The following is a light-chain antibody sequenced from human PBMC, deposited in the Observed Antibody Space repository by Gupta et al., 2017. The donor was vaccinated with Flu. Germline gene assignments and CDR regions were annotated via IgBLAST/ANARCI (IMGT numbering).Light chain of an antibody. Sequence: QSVLTQPPPVSGAPGQRVTISCTGSSSNIGAGYDVHWYQQLPGTAPKLLIYSNSNRPSGVPDRFSGSKSGTSASLAITGLQAEDEADYYCQSYDSSLSGSVVGGGTELTVL. V-gene: IGLV1-40*01. CDR1: SSNIGAGYD. J-gene: IGLJ2*01. CDR3: QSYDSSLSGSV. CDR2: SNS.